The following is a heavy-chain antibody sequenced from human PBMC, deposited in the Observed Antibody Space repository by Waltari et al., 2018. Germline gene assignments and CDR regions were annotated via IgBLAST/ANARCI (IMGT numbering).Heavy chain of an antibody. V-gene: IGHV3-48*03. D-gene: IGHD6-19*01. J-gene: IGHJ4*02. CDR3: ARMMPKYTSGWALDY. Sequence: EVYLVESGGGLEQPGGSLRLSCSAPVVMFSAYALYWVRQAAGKGLEWIAYISVSGNREYYADSVKGRFTISRDNARDLVFLQMYNLRAEDTALYYCARMMPKYTSGWALDYWGQGTLVTVAS. CDR1: VVMFSAYA. CDR2: ISVSGNRE.